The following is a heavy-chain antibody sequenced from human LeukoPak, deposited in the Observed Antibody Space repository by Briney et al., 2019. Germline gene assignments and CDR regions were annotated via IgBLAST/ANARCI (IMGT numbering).Heavy chain of an antibody. V-gene: IGHV1-8*02. CDR3: AKDDYGDYVVIGYYFDY. CDR1: GYTFTSYD. D-gene: IGHD4-17*01. Sequence: TSVKVSCKASGYTFTSYDINWVRQATGQGLEWMGWMNPNSGNTGYAQKFQGRVTMTRNTSISTAYMELSSLRSEDTAVYYCAKDDYGDYVVIGYYFDYWGQGTLVTVSS. CDR2: MNPNSGNT. J-gene: IGHJ4*02.